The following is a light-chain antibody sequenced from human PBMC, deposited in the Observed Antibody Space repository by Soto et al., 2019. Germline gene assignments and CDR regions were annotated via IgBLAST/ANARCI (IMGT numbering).Light chain of an antibody. Sequence: EIVLTQSPATLSLSPGERATLPCRASQSVSSYLAWYHQKPGQAPSPLIYDASNRATGIPARFSGSGSGTDFNLTISSLEPEDFAVYYCQQRSNWPITFGQGTRLEIK. J-gene: IGKJ5*01. CDR3: QQRSNWPIT. V-gene: IGKV3-11*01. CDR2: DAS. CDR1: QSVSSY.